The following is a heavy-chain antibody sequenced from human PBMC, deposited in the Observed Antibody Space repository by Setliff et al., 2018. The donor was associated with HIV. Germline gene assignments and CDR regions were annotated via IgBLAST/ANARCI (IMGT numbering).Heavy chain of an antibody. J-gene: IGHJ4*02. V-gene: IGHV4-38-2*01. D-gene: IGHD5-18*01. CDR3: ARTLRAAAMGYFDY. CDR1: GYSISSGYY. CDR2: IYHSGST. Sequence: SLTCAVSGYSISSGYYWGWIRQPPGKGLAWIGSIYHSGSTYNNPSLKSRVTISVDASKNQFSLKLTSVTAADTAVYYCARTLRAAAMGYFDYWGQGTLVTVSS.